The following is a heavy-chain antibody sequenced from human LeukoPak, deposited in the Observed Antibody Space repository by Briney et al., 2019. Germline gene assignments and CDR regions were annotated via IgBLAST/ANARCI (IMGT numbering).Heavy chain of an antibody. CDR2: VSDDGSNK. Sequence: GGSLRLSCAASGFTFSSYGMHWVRQAPGEGLEWMAVVSDDGSNKYYEDSVRGRFTISRDNSKNTLYLQMSSLRDEDTAVYYCAKPRLRGGYLFDYWGQGTLVTVSS. CDR1: GFTFSSYG. J-gene: IGHJ4*02. D-gene: IGHD5-12*01. V-gene: IGHV3-30*18. CDR3: AKPRLRGGYLFDY.